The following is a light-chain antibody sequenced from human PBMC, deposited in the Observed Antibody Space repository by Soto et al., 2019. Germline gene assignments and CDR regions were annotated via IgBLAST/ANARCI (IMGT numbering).Light chain of an antibody. CDR2: DAS. Sequence: DIQMTQSPSTLSASVGDRVTITCRASQSVFSWLAWYQQKPGQAPKLLIYDASTLEGGVPSRFSGSGCGTEFTLTIGCLESDDFATYHCQQYPSFSWSFGQGTNVEVK. J-gene: IGKJ1*01. CDR1: QSVFSW. CDR3: QQYPSFSWS. V-gene: IGKV1-5*01.